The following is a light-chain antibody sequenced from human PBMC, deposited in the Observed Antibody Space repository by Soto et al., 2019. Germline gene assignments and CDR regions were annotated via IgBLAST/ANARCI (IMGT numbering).Light chain of an antibody. J-gene: IGKJ1*01. CDR3: QQSYSTPRT. Sequence: DIRMTQSPSSLSSSVGDIFTITCGASQSISSYLNWYQQKPGKAPKLLIYAASSLQSGVPSRFSGSGSGTDFTLTISSLQPEDFATYYCQQSYSTPRTFGQGTKVDI. V-gene: IGKV1-39*01. CDR1: QSISSY. CDR2: AAS.